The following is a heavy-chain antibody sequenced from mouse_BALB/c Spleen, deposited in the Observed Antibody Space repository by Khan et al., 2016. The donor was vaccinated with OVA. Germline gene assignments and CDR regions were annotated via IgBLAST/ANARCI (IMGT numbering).Heavy chain of an antibody. CDR1: GYTFATYW. D-gene: IGHD2-1*01. CDR2: IDPSTGYT. CDR3: TRKSLDGIFTY. Sequence: QIQLVQSGADLAKPGASLEMSCKASGYTFATYWIHWVKQRPGQGLEWIGYIDPSTGYTEYNQKFKDKATLTADKSSSTAYMQLSSLTSEDSAVYYCTRKSLDGIFTYWGQGTLVTVSA. J-gene: IGHJ3*01. V-gene: IGHV1-7*01.